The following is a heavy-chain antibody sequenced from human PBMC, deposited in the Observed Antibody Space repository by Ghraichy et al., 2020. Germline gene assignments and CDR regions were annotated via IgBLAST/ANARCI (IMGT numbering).Heavy chain of an antibody. J-gene: IGHJ4*02. CDR2: INHSGST. D-gene: IGHD2-21*01. V-gene: IGHV4-34*01. Sequence: SETLSLTCAVYGGSFSGYYWSWIRQPPGKGLEWIGEINHSGSTNYNPSLKSRVTISVDTSKNQFSLKLSSVTAADTAVYYCASDSILWGQGTLVTVSS. CDR3: ASDSIL. CDR1: GGSFSGYY.